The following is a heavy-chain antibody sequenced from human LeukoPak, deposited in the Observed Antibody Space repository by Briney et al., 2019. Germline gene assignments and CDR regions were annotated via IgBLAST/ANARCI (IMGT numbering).Heavy chain of an antibody. D-gene: IGHD3-10*01. J-gene: IGHJ5*02. Sequence: GASVKVSCKASGYTFTGYYMHWVRQAPGQGLEWMGRINPNSGGTNYAQKFQGRVTMTRDKSISTAYMELSRLRSDDTAVYYRARVSTMVRGVMTFDPWGQGTLVTVSS. CDR2: INPNSGGT. CDR1: GYTFTGYY. CDR3: ARVSTMVRGVMTFDP. V-gene: IGHV1-2*06.